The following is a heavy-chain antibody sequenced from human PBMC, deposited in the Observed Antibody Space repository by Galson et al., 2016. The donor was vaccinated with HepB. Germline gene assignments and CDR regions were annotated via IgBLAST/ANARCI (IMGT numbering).Heavy chain of an antibody. CDR3: AXDMGTXRXYYFDC. CDR1: XXXFSSYA. V-gene: IGHV3-23*01. J-gene: IGHJ4*02. Sequence: RLSXAASXXXFSSYAXSWVRXAPGKGLEXXXAISGSGGSTYYADSVKGRFAISRDKSKNTLYLQMNSLRAEDTATYYCAXDMGTXRXYYFDCWGQGTLVXXSS. CDR2: ISGSGGST. D-gene: IGHD3-10*01.